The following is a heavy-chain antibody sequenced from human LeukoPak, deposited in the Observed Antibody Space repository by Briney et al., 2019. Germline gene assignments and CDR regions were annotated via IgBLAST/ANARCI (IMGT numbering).Heavy chain of an antibody. CDR3: ARRGNAAAPDY. CDR1: GYSFTSYW. J-gene: IGHJ4*02. CDR2: IYPGDADT. Sequence: GESLQISCKGSGYSFTSYWIGCVRQTPGKGLEWLGIIYPGDADTRYSPSFQGQLTISADKSISTAYLQWSSLKASDTAMYYCARRGNAAAPDYWGQGTRVTVFS. D-gene: IGHD6-13*01. V-gene: IGHV5-51*01.